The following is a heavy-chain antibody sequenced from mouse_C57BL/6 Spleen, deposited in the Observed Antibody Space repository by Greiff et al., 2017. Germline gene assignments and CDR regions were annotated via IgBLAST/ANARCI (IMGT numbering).Heavy chain of an antibody. CDR1: GFSITSYG. V-gene: IGHV2-2*01. Sequence: VQLKQSGPGLVQPSQSLSITCTVSGFSITSYGVHWVRQSPGKGLEWLGVIWSGGSTDYNAAFISRLSISKDNSKSQVFFKMNSLQADDTAIYYCARMITTVGPFAYWGQGTLVTVSA. CDR2: IWSGGST. J-gene: IGHJ3*01. CDR3: ARMITTVGPFAY. D-gene: IGHD1-1*01.